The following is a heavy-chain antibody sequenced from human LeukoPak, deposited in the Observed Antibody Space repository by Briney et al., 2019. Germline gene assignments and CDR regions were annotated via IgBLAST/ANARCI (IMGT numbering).Heavy chain of an antibody. CDR2: IYYSGST. CDR1: GGSISRYY. CDR3: ARLPMIVGTYDDY. D-gene: IGHD3-22*01. Sequence: PSETLSLTCTVSGGSISRYYWSWLRQPPGKGLEWIGYIYYSGSTNYNPSLKSRVTISVDTSKNQFSLKLSSVTAADTAVYYCARLPMIVGTYDDYWGQGTLVTVSS. V-gene: IGHV4-59*08. J-gene: IGHJ4*02.